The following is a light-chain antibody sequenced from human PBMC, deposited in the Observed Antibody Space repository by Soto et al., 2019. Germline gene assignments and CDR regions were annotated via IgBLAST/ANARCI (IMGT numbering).Light chain of an antibody. V-gene: IGKV3-20*01. J-gene: IGKJ1*01. CDR2: GAS. CDR3: QEYGSSRT. CDR1: QSVSSSY. Sequence: EIVLTQSPGTLSLSPGERATLCCRASQSVSSSYLAWYQQKPGQAPRLLIYGASSRATGIPDRFSGSGSGTDFTLTISRLEPEGSAVYYCQEYGSSRTFGQGTKVDIK.